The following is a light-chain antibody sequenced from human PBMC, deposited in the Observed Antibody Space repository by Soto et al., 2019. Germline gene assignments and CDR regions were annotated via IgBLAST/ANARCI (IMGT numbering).Light chain of an antibody. V-gene: IGKV3-20*01. CDR2: DAS. CDR3: QHYNMWPHMLS. J-gene: IGKJ4*01. Sequence: EFVLTQSPGTLSLSPGERATLSCRASQTVRNNYLAWYQQKPGQAPRLLIYDASSRATGIPDRFSGGGSGTDFTLTISSLQSDDFAIYYCQHYNMWPHMLSFGGGTKVDIK. CDR1: QTVRNNY.